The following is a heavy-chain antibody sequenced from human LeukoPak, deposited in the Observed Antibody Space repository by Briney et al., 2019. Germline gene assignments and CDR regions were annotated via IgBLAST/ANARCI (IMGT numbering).Heavy chain of an antibody. CDR3: AKGTADTGYYFHY. V-gene: IGHV3-23*01. Sequence: SGGSLRLSCAASGFTFSSYALSWVRQGPGKGLEWVSGIKVDGDTTHYADSVKGRFTISRDNSKNTLYLQMHSLRAEDTAVYFCAKGTADTGYYFHYWGQGTLATVSA. CDR1: GFTFSSYA. CDR2: IKVDGDTT. J-gene: IGHJ4*02. D-gene: IGHD1-1*01.